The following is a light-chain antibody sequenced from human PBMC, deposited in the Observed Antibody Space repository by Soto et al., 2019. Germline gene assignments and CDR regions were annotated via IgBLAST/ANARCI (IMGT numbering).Light chain of an antibody. CDR3: SSYTSTNTPVV. J-gene: IGLJ2*01. V-gene: IGLV2-14*01. CDR1: SSDVGGYNY. CDR2: EVS. Sequence: SALTQTASVSGSPGQSITISCTGTSSDVGGYNYVSWYQQHPGKAPKLMIYEVSNRPSGVSDRFSGSKSDNMASLTISGLQAEDEADYYCSSYTSTNTPVVFGGGTQLTV.